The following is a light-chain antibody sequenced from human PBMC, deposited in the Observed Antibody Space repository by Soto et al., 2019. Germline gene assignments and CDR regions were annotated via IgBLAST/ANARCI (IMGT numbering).Light chain of an antibody. CDR2: DAS. CDR1: QSISSW. Sequence: DIQMTQSPSTLSASVGDRVTITCRASQSISSWVAWYQQKPGKAPKLLIYDASSLESGVPSRFSGSGSGTEFTLTISSLQPDDFATYYCQQYNSYSPTFGGGTKVDIK. J-gene: IGKJ4*01. CDR3: QQYNSYSPT. V-gene: IGKV1-5*01.